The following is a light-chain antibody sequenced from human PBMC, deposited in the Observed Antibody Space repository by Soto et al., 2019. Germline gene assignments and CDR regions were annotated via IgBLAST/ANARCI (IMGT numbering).Light chain of an antibody. V-gene: IGKV3-15*01. J-gene: IGKJ1*01. CDR2: GAS. Sequence: EIVLTQSPGTLSLSPGGRATLSCRASRTLSRNNLVWYQQRPGQAPRLVIYGASTRATGIPARFRGGGSGTECPLTISSLQPDDFATYYCQHYNSYSEAFGQGTKVDIK. CDR1: RTLSRNN. CDR3: QHYNSYSEA.